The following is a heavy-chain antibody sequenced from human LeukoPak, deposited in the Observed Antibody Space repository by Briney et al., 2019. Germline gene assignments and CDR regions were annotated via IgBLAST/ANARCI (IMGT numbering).Heavy chain of an antibody. D-gene: IGHD1-1*01. CDR3: ARDRAGTTNWFDP. Sequence: PVKVSCKASGGTFSSYAISWVRQAPGQGLEWMGRIIPIFGTANYAQKFQGRVTITTDESTSTAYMELSSLRSEDTAVYYCARDRAGTTNWFDPGAREPWSPSPQ. V-gene: IGHV1-69*05. CDR2: IIPIFGTA. J-gene: IGHJ5*02. CDR1: GGTFSSYA.